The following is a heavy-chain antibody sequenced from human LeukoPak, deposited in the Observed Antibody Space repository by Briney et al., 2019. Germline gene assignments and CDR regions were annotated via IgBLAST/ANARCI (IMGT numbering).Heavy chain of an antibody. D-gene: IGHD6-6*01. CDR2: INTNTGNP. CDR1: GYTFTTCG. V-gene: IGHV7-4-1*02. J-gene: IGHJ4*02. Sequence: GASVKVSCKGSGYTFTTCGVNWVRQAPGQGLEWMGWINTNTGNPTYAQGFTGRFVFSLDTSVSTAYLQISSLKAEDTAVYYCAREGGLYSSSSSWGLFDYWGQGTLVTVSS. CDR3: AREGGLYSSSSSWGLFDY.